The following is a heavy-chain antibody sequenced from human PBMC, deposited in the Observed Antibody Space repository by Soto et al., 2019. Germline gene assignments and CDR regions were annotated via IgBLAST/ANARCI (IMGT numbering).Heavy chain of an antibody. CDR3: ARIPIPVAGEFYYYYGMDV. V-gene: IGHV1-69*06. CDR1: GGTFSSYA. Sequence: SVKVSCKASGGTFSSYAISWVRQAPGQGLEWMGGIIPIFGTANYAQKFQGRVTITADKSTSTAYMELSSLRSEDTAVYYCARIPIPVAGEFYYYYGMDVWGQGTTVTVSS. D-gene: IGHD6-19*01. CDR2: IIPIFGTA. J-gene: IGHJ6*02.